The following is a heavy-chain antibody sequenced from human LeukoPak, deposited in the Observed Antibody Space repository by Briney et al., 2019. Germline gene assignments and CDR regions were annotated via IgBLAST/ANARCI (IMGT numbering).Heavy chain of an antibody. D-gene: IGHD3-3*01. Sequence: GRSLRLSCAASGFTFSSYGMYWVRQAPGKGLEWVAVISYHGSNKYYADSVKGRFTISRDNSKNTLYLQMNSLRGEDTAVYYCAKGRDSWSSKIDYWGQGTLVTVSS. CDR2: ISYHGSNK. CDR3: AKGRDSWSSKIDY. CDR1: GFTFSSYG. J-gene: IGHJ4*02. V-gene: IGHV3-30*18.